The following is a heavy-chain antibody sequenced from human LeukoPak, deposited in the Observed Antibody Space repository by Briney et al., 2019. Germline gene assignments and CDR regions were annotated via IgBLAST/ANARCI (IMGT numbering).Heavy chain of an antibody. CDR3: ATARRYLGSWFDP. CDR2: IYYSGST. J-gene: IGHJ5*02. D-gene: IGHD1-26*01. Sequence: SETLSLICTASGGSISSYYWSWIRQPPGKGLEWIGYIYYSGSTNYNPSLKSRVTISVDTSKNQFSLKLGSVAAADTAVYYCATARRYLGSWFDPWGQGTLVTVSS. CDR1: GGSISSYY. V-gene: IGHV4-59*01.